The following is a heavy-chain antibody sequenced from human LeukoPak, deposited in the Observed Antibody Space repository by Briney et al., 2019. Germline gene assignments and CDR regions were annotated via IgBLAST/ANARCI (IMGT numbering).Heavy chain of an antibody. D-gene: IGHD5/OR15-5a*01. CDR2: IYYSGST. CDR3: ARLSNYPYYMDV. CDR1: GGSISSSSYY. V-gene: IGHV4-39*01. Sequence: SETLSLTCTVSGGSISSSSYYWGWIRQPPGKGLEWIGSIYYSGSTYYNPSLKSRVTISVDTSKNQFSLKLSSVTAADTAVYYCARLSNYPYYMDVWGKGTTVTISS. J-gene: IGHJ6*03.